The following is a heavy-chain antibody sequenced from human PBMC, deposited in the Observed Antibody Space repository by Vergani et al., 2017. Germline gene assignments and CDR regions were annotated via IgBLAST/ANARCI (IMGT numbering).Heavy chain of an antibody. CDR3: AKLTVTSPYFDY. Sequence: EVQLVESGGGLVQPGGSLRTPFAALGFPFCSFALGWVRQAPGKGLEWVSASSGSGGSTYYADSVKGRFTISRDNSKNTLYLQMNSLRAEDTAVYYCAKLTVTSPYFDYWGQGTLVTVSS. V-gene: IGHV3-23*04. J-gene: IGHJ4*02. CDR2: SSGSGGST. D-gene: IGHD4-11*01. CDR1: GFPFCSFA.